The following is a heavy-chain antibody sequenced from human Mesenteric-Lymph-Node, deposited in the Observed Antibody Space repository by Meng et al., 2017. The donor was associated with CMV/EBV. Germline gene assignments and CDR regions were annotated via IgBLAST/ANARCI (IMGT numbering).Heavy chain of an antibody. CDR1: GFTFSSYA. CDR3: ARARDQRAAPLIYYYYGMDV. J-gene: IGHJ6*02. D-gene: IGHD2-15*01. CDR2: ISYDGSNK. Sequence: GESLKISCAASGFTFSSYAMHWVRQAPGKGLEWVAVISYDGSNKYYADSVKGRFTISRDNSKNTLYLQMNSLRAEDTAVYYCARARDQRAAPLIYYYYGMDVWGQGTTVTVSS. V-gene: IGHV3-30*04.